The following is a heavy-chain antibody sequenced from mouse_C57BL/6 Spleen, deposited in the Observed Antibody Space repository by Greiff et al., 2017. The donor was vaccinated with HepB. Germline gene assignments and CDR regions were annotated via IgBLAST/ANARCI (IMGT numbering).Heavy chain of an antibody. CDR3: ARAFTTVVPWYFDV. J-gene: IGHJ1*03. V-gene: IGHV3-6*01. Sequence: EVQLQESGPGLVKPSQSLSLTCSVTGYSITSGYYWNWIRQFPGNKLEWMGYISYDGSNNYNPSLKNRISITRDTSKNQFFLKLNSVTTEDTATYYCARAFTTVVPWYFDVWGTGTTVTVSS. D-gene: IGHD1-1*01. CDR1: GYSITSGYY. CDR2: ISYDGSN.